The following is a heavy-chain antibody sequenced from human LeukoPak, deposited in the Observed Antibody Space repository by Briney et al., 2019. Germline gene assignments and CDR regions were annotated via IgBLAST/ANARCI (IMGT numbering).Heavy chain of an antibody. J-gene: IGHJ4*02. Sequence: GGSLRLSCAASGFSFSSYAMHWVRQAPGKGLEWVAFISYDGSKTYYAESVKGRFIISRDNSKNTLYLQMNSLRPEDTAVYYCGRQFDYWGQGTLVTVSS. CDR2: ISYDGSKT. CDR1: GFSFSSYA. V-gene: IGHV3-30-3*01. CDR3: GRQFDY.